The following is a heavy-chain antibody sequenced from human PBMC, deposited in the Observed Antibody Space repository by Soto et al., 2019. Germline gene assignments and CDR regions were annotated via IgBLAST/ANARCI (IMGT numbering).Heavy chain of an antibody. Sequence: ESVTISCRGSGYSFTSYWIGLVRQMPGKGLEWMGIIYPGDSDTRYSPSFQGQVTISADKSISTAYLQWSSLKASDTAMYYCARQAKYSSSSWGYFDYWGQGTLVTVSS. CDR2: IYPGDSDT. CDR3: ARQAKYSSSSWGYFDY. CDR1: GYSFTSYW. V-gene: IGHV5-51*01. D-gene: IGHD6-6*01. J-gene: IGHJ4*02.